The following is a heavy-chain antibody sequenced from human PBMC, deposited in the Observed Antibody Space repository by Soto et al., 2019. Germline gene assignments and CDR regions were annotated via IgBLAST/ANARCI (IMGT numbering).Heavy chain of an antibody. CDR2: IYYSGST. J-gene: IGHJ4*02. Sequence: SETLSLTCTVSGGSVSSGSYYWSWIRQPPGKGLECIGYIYYSGSTNYNPSLKSRVTISVDTSKNQFSLKLSSVTAADTAVYYCAREEVDFWSGYFDYWGQGTLVTVSS. D-gene: IGHD3-3*01. CDR3: AREEVDFWSGYFDY. V-gene: IGHV4-61*01. CDR1: GGSVSSGSYY.